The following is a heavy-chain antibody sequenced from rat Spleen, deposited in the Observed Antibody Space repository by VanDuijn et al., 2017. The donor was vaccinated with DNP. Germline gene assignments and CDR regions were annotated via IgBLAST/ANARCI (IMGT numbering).Heavy chain of an antibody. V-gene: IGHV5S13*01. CDR2: INPTGVNT. Sequence: EVQLVESGGGLVQPGRSLKISCAASGFTFSNYDMTWVRQAPTKGLEWVAFINPTGVNTYYRDSVKGRFTISRDNAQNTLFLQMSILGSEDTAIYYCSRSFISIAVSYFDYWGQGVMVTVSS. D-gene: IGHD1-2*01. CDR1: GFTFSNYD. CDR3: SRSFISIAVSYFDY. J-gene: IGHJ2*01.